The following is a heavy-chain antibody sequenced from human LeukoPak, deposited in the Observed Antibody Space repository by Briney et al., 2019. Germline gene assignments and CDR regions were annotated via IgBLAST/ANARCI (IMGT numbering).Heavy chain of an antibody. V-gene: IGHV3-23*01. CDR1: GFTFSSYA. CDR3: AKDNCVFGPKAADY. J-gene: IGHJ4*02. CDR2: ISGSGADT. D-gene: IGHD1-20*01. Sequence: GGSLILSCAASGFTFSSYAMSWVRQAPGKGLEWVSGISGSGADTYYADSVKGRFTISRDNSKNTLSLQMNSLRAEDTAVYYCAKDNCVFGPKAADYWGQGTLVTVSS.